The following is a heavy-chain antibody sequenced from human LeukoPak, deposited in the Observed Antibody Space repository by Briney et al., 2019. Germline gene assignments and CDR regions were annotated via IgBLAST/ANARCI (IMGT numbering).Heavy chain of an antibody. Sequence: ASVKVSCKASGYTFTSYGISWVRQALGQGLEWMGWISAYNGNTNDAQKLQTRVTMTKDTSTSTAYMELRSLRSDDTAVYYCARGGDSPEYFQHWGQGTLVTVSS. D-gene: IGHD3-16*01. CDR1: GYTFTSYG. CDR3: ARGGDSPEYFQH. J-gene: IGHJ1*01. V-gene: IGHV1-18*01. CDR2: ISAYNGNT.